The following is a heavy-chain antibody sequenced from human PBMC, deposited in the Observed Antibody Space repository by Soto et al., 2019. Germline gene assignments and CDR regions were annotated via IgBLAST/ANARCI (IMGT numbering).Heavy chain of an antibody. CDR2: IYYSGST. CDR1: GGSISSYY. Sequence: PSETLSLTCTVSGGSISSYYWSWIRQPPGKGLEWIGYIYYSGSTNYNPSLKSRVTISVDTSKNQFSLKLSSVTAADTAVYYCARRRRVVAAGSDHYYYYMDVWGKGTTVTVSS. D-gene: IGHD2-15*01. J-gene: IGHJ6*03. V-gene: IGHV4-59*08. CDR3: ARRRRVVAAGSDHYYYYMDV.